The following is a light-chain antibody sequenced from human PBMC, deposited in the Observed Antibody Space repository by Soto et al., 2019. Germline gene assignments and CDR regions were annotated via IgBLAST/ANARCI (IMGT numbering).Light chain of an antibody. CDR1: QSVSGW. Sequence: DIPMTQSPSTLSASVGDRVIITCRASQSVSGWLAWYRQKPGKAPELLIYSASTLETGVPSRFSGSGSGTDFTLTVSSLQREDFVTYYCQQYERYPLTFGGGTKVEIK. J-gene: IGKJ4*01. CDR2: SAS. CDR3: QQYERYPLT. V-gene: IGKV1-5*03.